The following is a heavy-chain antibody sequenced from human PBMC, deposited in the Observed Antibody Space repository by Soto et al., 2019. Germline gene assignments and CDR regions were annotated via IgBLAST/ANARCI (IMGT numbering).Heavy chain of an antibody. CDR3: ARGDYCSGGSCYSLNYYYYYMDV. J-gene: IGHJ6*03. CDR2: IYYSGST. Sequence: SETLSLTCTVSGGSISSYYWSWIRQPPGKGLEWIGYIYYSGSTNYNPTLKSRVTISVDTSKNQFSLKLSSVTAADTVVYYCARGDYCSGGSCYSLNYYYYYMDVWGKGTTVTVSS. D-gene: IGHD2-15*01. V-gene: IGHV4-59*08. CDR1: GGSISSYY.